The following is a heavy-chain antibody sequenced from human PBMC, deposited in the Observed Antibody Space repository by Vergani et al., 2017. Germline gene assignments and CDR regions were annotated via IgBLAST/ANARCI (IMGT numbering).Heavy chain of an antibody. CDR1: GFIFSDYN. Sequence: EVQVVQSGGGLVKPGGSLRLSCETSGFIFSDYNLNWVRQAPGSGLEWVASISGRSSYVNYAVSVKGRFTISRDNAKNSLFLQMNSLRAEDTAVYYCARQSRDVFCTNGVCPLGYWGQGALVTVSS. J-gene: IGHJ4*02. CDR2: ISGRSSYV. V-gene: IGHV3-21*02. CDR3: ARQSRDVFCTNGVCPLGY. D-gene: IGHD2-8*01.